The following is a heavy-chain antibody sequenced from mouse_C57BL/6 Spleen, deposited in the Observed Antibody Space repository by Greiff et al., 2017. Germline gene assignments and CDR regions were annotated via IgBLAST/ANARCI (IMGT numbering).Heavy chain of an antibody. CDR1: GYTFTGYW. Sequence: QVQLQQSGAELLKPGASVKLSCKATGYTFTGYWIEWVKPRPGHGLELIGEIFPGLGSTTYNEKFNGKATFTAETSSNTAYRQLSSRTSKDSAIYYCAKGSAGVWAIDYWGQGTAVTVSS. D-gene: IGHD3-2*02. V-gene: IGHV1-9*01. CDR3: AKGSAGVWAIDY. J-gene: IGHJ4*01. CDR2: IFPGLGST.